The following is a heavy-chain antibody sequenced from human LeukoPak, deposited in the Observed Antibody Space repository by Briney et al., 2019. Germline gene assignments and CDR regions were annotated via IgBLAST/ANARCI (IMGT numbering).Heavy chain of an antibody. CDR2: IYSGGST. D-gene: IGHD3-3*01. Sequence: PGGSLRLSCAASGFTVSSNYMSWVREAPGKGLVWVSVIYSGGSTYYADSVKGRFTISRDNSKNTLYLQMNSLRAEDTAVYYCARGSYEYYYYGMDVWGQGTTVTVSS. CDR3: ARGSYEYYYYGMDV. V-gene: IGHV3-66*01. J-gene: IGHJ6*02. CDR1: GFTVSSNY.